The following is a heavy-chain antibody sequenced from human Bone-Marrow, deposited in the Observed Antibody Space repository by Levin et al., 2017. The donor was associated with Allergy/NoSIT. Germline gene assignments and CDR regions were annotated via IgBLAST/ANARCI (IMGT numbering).Heavy chain of an antibody. D-gene: IGHD2-15*01. CDR3: ARDRVVVVGLFQS. CDR2: ISGSGDST. V-gene: IGHV3-23*01. Sequence: GESLKISCAASGFHFTTHAMSWVRQAPGQGLEWVSVISGSGDSTFYSESVKGRFTSSRDNSKNTFSQQMNNLRAEDTGIYYCARDRVVVVGLFQSWGQGTQVTVSS. J-gene: IGHJ5*02. CDR1: GFHFTTHA.